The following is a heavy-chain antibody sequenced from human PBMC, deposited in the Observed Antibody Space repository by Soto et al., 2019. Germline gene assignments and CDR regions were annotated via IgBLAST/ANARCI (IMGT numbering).Heavy chain of an antibody. CDR1: GFTVINNY. D-gene: IGHD6-13*01. J-gene: IGHJ1*01. CDR3: ARGLGSNWGECFQH. Sequence: EVQLVESGGGLVQPGGSLRLSCAASGFTVINNYMAWVRQAPGKGLEWVSVIYSGGSTYYADSVKGRFTISRDSSKNTLYLQMNSLRAEDTAVYYCARGLGSNWGECFQHWGQGTLVSVSS. V-gene: IGHV3-66*01. CDR2: IYSGGST.